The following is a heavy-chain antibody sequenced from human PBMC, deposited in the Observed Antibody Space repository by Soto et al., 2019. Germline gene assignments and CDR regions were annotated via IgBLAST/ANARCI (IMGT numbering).Heavy chain of an antibody. Sequence: EVQLVESGGGLVQPGGSLRLSCAASGFTFSSYSMNWVRQAPGKGLEWVSYISSSSSTIYYADSVKGRFTISRDNAKNSLYLQMNSLRAEDTAVYYCCTSVITYWYFDLWGRGTLVTVSS. D-gene: IGHD2-21*01. V-gene: IGHV3-48*01. CDR3: CTSVITYWYFDL. CDR2: ISSSSSTI. J-gene: IGHJ2*01. CDR1: GFTFSSYS.